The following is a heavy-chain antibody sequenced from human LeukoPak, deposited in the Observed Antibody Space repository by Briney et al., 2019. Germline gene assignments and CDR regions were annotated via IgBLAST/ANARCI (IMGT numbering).Heavy chain of an antibody. CDR2: IYYSGST. D-gene: IGHD3-10*01. V-gene: IGHV4-39*01. CDR1: GGSISSSSYY. J-gene: IGHJ6*03. CDR3: ARPFGIRIGTWGFGELLSRTSKPSYYMDV. Sequence: SETLSLTCTVSGGSISSSSYYWGWIRQPPGKGLEWIGSIYYSGSTYYNPSLKSRVTISVDTSKNQFSLKLSSVTAADTAVYYCARPFGIRIGTWGFGELLSRTSKPSYYMDVWGKGTTVTVSS.